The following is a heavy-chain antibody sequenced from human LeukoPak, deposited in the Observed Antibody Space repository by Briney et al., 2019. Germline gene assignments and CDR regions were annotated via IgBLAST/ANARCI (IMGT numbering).Heavy chain of an antibody. CDR3: TRESENYYDSSGYSQGAFDI. CDR2: IRSKAYGGTT. CDR1: GFTFSNAW. J-gene: IGHJ3*02. V-gene: IGHV3-49*04. Sequence: GGSLRLSCAASGFTFSNAWMSWVRQAPGKGLEWVGFIRSKAYGGTTEYAASVKGRFTISRDDSKSIAYLQMNSLKTEDTAVYYCTRESENYYDSSGYSQGAFDIWGQGTMVTVSS. D-gene: IGHD3-22*01.